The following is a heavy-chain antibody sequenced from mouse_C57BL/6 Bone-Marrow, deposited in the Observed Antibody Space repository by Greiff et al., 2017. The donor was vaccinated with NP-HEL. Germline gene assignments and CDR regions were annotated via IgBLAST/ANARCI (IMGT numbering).Heavy chain of an antibody. CDR3: ARFPGGRGFAY. CDR1: GYTFTSYW. Sequence: QVQLQQPGAELVMPGASVKLSCKASGYTFTSYWMHWVKQRPGQGLEWIGEIDPSDSYTNYNQKFKGKSTLTVDKSYSTAYMQLSSLTSEDSAVYYCARFPGGRGFAYWGQGTLVTVSA. V-gene: IGHV1-69*01. D-gene: IGHD1-1*02. CDR2: IDPSDSYT. J-gene: IGHJ3*01.